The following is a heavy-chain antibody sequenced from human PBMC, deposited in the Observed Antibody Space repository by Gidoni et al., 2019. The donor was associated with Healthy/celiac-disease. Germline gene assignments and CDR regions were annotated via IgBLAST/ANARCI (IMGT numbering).Heavy chain of an antibody. D-gene: IGHD6-13*01. J-gene: IGHJ4*02. V-gene: IGHV1-69*04. CDR2: IIPILDIT. Sequence: QVQLVQSGAAVKKPGSSVTVSCKASGGTFSSYAISWVRQAPGQGLEWMGRIIPILDITNYAQKFQGRVTITADKSTSTAYMELSSLRSEDTAVYYCARGEGYSSWRHWGQGTLVTVSS. CDR1: GGTFSSYA. CDR3: ARGEGYSSWRH.